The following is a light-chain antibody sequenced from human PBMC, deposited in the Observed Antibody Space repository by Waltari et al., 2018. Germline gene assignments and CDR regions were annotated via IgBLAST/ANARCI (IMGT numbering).Light chain of an antibody. CDR2: EVS. V-gene: IGLV2-14*01. J-gene: IGLJ1*01. CDR3: SSYTSSSTYV. CDR1: SSDVGGYNY. Sequence: QSALTQPASVSGAPGQSITISCTGTSSDVGGYNYVSWYQQHPGKAPKLMIYEVSKRPSGVSKRFSGSKSGNPASLTISGLQAEDEADYYCSSYTSSSTYVFGTGTKVTVL.